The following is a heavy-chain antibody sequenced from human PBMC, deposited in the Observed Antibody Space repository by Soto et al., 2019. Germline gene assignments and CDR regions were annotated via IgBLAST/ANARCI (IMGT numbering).Heavy chain of an antibody. Sequence: PGGSLRLSCAASGFTFSSYEMNWVRQAPGKGLEWVSYISSSGSTIYYADSVKGRFTISRDNAKNSLYLQMNSLRAEDTAVYYCASWSGRDGYNYWGQGTLVPVSP. V-gene: IGHV3-48*03. CDR3: ASWSGRDGYNY. CDR1: GFTFSSYE. CDR2: ISSSGSTI. D-gene: IGHD5-12*01. J-gene: IGHJ4*02.